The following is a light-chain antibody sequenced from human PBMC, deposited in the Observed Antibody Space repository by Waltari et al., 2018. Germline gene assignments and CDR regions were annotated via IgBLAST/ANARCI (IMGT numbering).Light chain of an antibody. CDR2: DAS. CDR3: QQRNSLPLT. CDR1: QSVRNY. Sequence: EIVLTQSPATLSLSPGERATLSCRASQSVRNYLAWYQQKPAQAPRLLLYDASDRATGSPARFSGSGSGTDFTITISSLEPEDFAVYYCQQRNSLPLTFGGGTKVEIK. J-gene: IGKJ4*01. V-gene: IGKV3-11*01.